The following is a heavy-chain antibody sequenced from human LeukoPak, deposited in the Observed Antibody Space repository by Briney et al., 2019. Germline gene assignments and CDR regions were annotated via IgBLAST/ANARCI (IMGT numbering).Heavy chain of an antibody. Sequence: PGGSLRLSCAASGFTFSSYAMSWVRQAPGKGLEWVANIKQDGSDKYYVDSVKGRFTISRDNAKNSLYLQMNSLRAEDTAVYYCARDSNPGDSSGYYDAFDIWGQGTMVTVSS. CDR1: GFTFSSYA. V-gene: IGHV3-7*03. J-gene: IGHJ3*02. D-gene: IGHD3-22*01. CDR3: ARDSNPGDSSGYYDAFDI. CDR2: IKQDGSDK.